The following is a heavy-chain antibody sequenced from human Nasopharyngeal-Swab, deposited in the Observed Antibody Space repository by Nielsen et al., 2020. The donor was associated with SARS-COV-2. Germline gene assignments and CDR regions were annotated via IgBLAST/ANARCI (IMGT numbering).Heavy chain of an antibody. CDR3: AKEMGLVGGIANSLFDY. Sequence: GESLKISCAASGFTVSSNYMSWVRQAPGKGLEWVSSISGNTFTTYYTNSVKGRFTISRDNSKNTLSLQMNSLRAEDTAVYYCAKEMGLVGGIANSLFDYWGQGTLVTVSS. J-gene: IGHJ4*02. V-gene: IGHV3-23*01. CDR1: GFTVSSNY. CDR2: ISGNTFTT. D-gene: IGHD3/OR15-3a*01.